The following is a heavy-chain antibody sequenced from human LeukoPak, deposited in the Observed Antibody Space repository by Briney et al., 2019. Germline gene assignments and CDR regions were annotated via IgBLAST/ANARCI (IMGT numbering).Heavy chain of an antibody. J-gene: IGHJ6*02. CDR3: DRIPGKTYDDGMDV. Sequence: PALGNPPPPLPLTCTFARFSLGSSGMRGSWISQPRVKVLEGVALIDRDYDICYSSSPTTRLPMSKGTSNTQVVLTMTNMDPVDTATYYCDRIPGKTYDDGMDVWGQGTTVTVSS. CDR1: RFSLGSSGMR. CDR2: IDRDYDI. V-gene: IGHV2-70*01.